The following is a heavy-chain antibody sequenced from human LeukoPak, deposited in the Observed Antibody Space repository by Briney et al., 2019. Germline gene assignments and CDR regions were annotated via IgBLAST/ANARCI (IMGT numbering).Heavy chain of an antibody. Sequence: SETLSLTCTVSGASISSGDYYWSWIRQPPGKGLECIGHIYYSGSTYYNPSLKSRVTISVDTSKNQFSLKLSSVTAADTAVYYCARDYGDYYFDYWGQGTLVTVSS. J-gene: IGHJ4*02. CDR2: IYYSGST. V-gene: IGHV4-30-4*01. CDR3: ARDYGDYYFDY. D-gene: IGHD4-17*01. CDR1: GASISSGDYY.